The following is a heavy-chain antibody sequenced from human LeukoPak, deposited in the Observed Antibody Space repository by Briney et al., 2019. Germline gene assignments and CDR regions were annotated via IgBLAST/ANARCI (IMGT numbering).Heavy chain of an antibody. J-gene: IGHJ6*02. CDR2: IYPGDSDT. Sequence: GESLKISCKGSGYSFTSYWIGWVRQMPGKGLEWMGIIYPGDSDTRYSPSFQGQVTISADKSISTAYLQWSSLKASDTAMYYCARQQVLGLPGRPDYYYGMDVWGQGTTVTVSS. V-gene: IGHV5-51*01. D-gene: IGHD3-16*01. CDR3: ARQQVLGLPGRPDYYYGMDV. CDR1: GYSFTSYW.